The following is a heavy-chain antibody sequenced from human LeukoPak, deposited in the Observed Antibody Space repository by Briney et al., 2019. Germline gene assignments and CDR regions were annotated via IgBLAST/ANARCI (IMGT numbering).Heavy chain of an antibody. CDR3: ARDLSRDILTGYHRASWFDP. CDR1: GFTFSSYS. Sequence: PGGSLRLSCAASGFTFSSYSMNWVRQAPGKGLEWVSSISSSSSYIYYADSVEGRFTIARDNAKNSLYLQMNSLKAEDTAVYYCARDLSRDILTGYHRASWFDPWGQGTLVTVSS. CDR2: ISSSSSYI. D-gene: IGHD3-9*01. J-gene: IGHJ5*02. V-gene: IGHV3-21*01.